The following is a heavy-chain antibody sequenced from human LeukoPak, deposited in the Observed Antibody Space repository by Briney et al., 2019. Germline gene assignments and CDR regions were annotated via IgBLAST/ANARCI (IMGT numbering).Heavy chain of an antibody. CDR1: GYSISSGYY. Sequence: SETLSLTCVVSGYSISSGYYWGWIRQPPGKGLEWIGSIYRSGTTLYNPSLKSRVTISLDTSKNQFSLNLSSVTAADTAVYYCARHPGGTYRFDYWGQGTLVTVSS. D-gene: IGHD1-26*01. CDR3: ARHPGGTYRFDY. V-gene: IGHV4-38-2*01. J-gene: IGHJ4*02. CDR2: IYRSGTT.